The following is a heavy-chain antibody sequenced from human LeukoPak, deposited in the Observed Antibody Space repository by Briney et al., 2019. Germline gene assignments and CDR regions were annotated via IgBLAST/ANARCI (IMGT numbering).Heavy chain of an antibody. V-gene: IGHV3-53*01. D-gene: IGHD3-3*01. Sequence: PGGSLRLSCAASGFTVSSNYMSWVRQAPGKGLDWVSVTFSGGGRNYADSVKGRFTISRDNSKNTLYLQMNSLRAEDTAVYYCAKDRRDHYDFWSGPGSGWFDPWGQGTLVTVSS. CDR1: GFTVSSNY. CDR2: TFSGGGR. J-gene: IGHJ5*02. CDR3: AKDRRDHYDFWSGPGSGWFDP.